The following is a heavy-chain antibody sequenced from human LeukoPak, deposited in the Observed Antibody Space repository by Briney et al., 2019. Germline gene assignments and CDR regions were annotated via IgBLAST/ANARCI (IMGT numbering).Heavy chain of an antibody. Sequence: PGGSLRLSCAASGFTFSDYYMSWIRQAPGKGLEWVSYISSSGSTIYYADSVKGRFTISRDNAKNSLYLQMNSLRAEDTAVYYCARRSTVIAGYYYMDVWGKGTSVTVSS. CDR1: GFTFSDYY. J-gene: IGHJ6*03. CDR2: ISSSGSTI. V-gene: IGHV3-11*04. D-gene: IGHD4-11*01. CDR3: ARRSTVIAGYYYMDV.